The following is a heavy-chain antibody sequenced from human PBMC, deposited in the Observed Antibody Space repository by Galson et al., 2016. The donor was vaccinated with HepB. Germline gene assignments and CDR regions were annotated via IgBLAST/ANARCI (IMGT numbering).Heavy chain of an antibody. CDR3: ARPYTYYFGSGSYFDVLHYGMDV. D-gene: IGHD3-10*01. Sequence: SLRLSCAASGFRFSDYNMNWVRQAPGRGLEWVAYISASSGTIYYADSVKGRFTISRDNANNSLSLQMTSLRAEDTAFYSCARPYTYYFGSGSYFDVLHYGMDVWGQGTTVTVSS. CDR1: GFRFSDYN. J-gene: IGHJ6*02. CDR2: ISASSGTI. V-gene: IGHV3-48*01.